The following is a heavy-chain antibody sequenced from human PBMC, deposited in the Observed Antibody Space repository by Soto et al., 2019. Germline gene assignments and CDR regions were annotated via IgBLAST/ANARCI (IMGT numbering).Heavy chain of an antibody. J-gene: IGHJ4*02. CDR2: IYYSGST. Sequence: SETLSLTCTVSGGSISSYYWSWIRQPPGKGLEWIGYIYYSGSTNYNPSLKGRVTISVDTSKNQLSLKLCSVTAADTAVYYCARSLYDYIWGSYRLAYWGQGTLVTVSS. CDR1: GGSISSYY. V-gene: IGHV4-59*01. CDR3: ARSLYDYIWGSYRLAY. D-gene: IGHD3-16*02.